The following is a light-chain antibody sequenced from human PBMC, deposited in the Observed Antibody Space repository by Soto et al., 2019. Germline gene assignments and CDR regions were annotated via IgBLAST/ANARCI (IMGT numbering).Light chain of an antibody. CDR3: QQYHNWPPLT. CDR2: GAS. V-gene: IGKV3-15*01. Sequence: EIVMTQSPATLSVSPGERATLSCRASQSVSTNLAWYQQKPGQAPRLLIYGASTRATGISARFSGSGSGTEFTLTISSLQSEDFAFYYCQQYHNWPPLTFGGGTKVEIK. CDR1: QSVSTN. J-gene: IGKJ4*01.